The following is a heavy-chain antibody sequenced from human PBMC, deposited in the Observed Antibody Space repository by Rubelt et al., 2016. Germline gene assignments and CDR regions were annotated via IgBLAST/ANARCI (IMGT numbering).Heavy chain of an antibody. V-gene: IGHV3-74*02. Sequence: EVQLVESGGGLLQPGGSLRLSCAASGFTFSTYWMHWVRQGPGKGLVWVSRINSDGSSTTYADSVKGRFTISRDNAKNTVYLQMNSLRGEDTAVYYCTRAVTGTNDYWGQGTLVTVSS. CDR2: INSDGSST. D-gene: IGHD1-1*01. J-gene: IGHJ4*02. CDR1: GFTFSTYW. CDR3: TRAVTGTNDY.